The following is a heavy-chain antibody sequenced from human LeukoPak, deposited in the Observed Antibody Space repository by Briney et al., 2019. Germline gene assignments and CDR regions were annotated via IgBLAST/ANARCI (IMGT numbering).Heavy chain of an antibody. V-gene: IGHV4-59*01. CDR1: GGSIRNYY. CDR2: IYYTGQT. Sequence: PSETPSLTCTVSGGSIRNYYWSWVRQPPGKGLEWIGYIYYTGQTNYNPSLKSRVTISVDTAKNQFSLKLTSVTAADTAVYYCARVMTSHYYYYGMDVWGQGTTVTVSS. J-gene: IGHJ6*02. D-gene: IGHD3-22*01. CDR3: ARVMTSHYYYYGMDV.